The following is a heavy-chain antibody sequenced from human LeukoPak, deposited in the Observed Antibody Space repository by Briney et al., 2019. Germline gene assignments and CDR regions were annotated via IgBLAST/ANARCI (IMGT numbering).Heavy chain of an antibody. CDR3: ARASAGDYVSEDGY. CDR2: ISAYNGNT. V-gene: IGHV1-18*01. J-gene: IGHJ4*02. D-gene: IGHD4-17*01. Sequence: RASVKVSCKASGGTFSSYAISWVRQALGQGLEWMGWISAYNGNTNYAQKLQGRVTMTTDTSTSTAYMELRSLRSDDTAVYYCARASAGDYVSEDGYWGQGTLVTVSS. CDR1: GGTFSSYA.